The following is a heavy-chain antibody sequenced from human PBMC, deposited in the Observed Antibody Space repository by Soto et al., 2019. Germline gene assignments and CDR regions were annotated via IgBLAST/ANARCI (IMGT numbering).Heavy chain of an antibody. J-gene: IGHJ4*02. CDR1: GYTFTSYG. D-gene: IGHD2-21*02. Sequence: VSCKASGYTFTSYGISWVRQAPGQGLEWMGWISAYNGNTKYAQKLQGRVTMTTDTSTSTAYMELGSLTSEDTAVYYCARGGGIVVVTAQYDHWGQATLVTVSS. CDR3: ARGGGIVVVTAQYDH. V-gene: IGHV1-18*01. CDR2: ISAYNGNT.